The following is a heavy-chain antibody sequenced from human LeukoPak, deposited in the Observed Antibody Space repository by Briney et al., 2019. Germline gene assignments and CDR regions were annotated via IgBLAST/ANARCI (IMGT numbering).Heavy chain of an antibody. Sequence: GGSLRLSCAASGFTFSSYWMIWVRRAPGKGLEWVANIQQDGSEKYYVDSVKGRFTISRDNAKNSLYLQMHSLRAEDTAVYYCARNPPRYFNWGQGTLVTVSS. CDR3: ARNPPRYFN. D-gene: IGHD1-26*01. V-gene: IGHV3-7*05. CDR1: GFTFSSYW. CDR2: IQQDGSEK. J-gene: IGHJ4*02.